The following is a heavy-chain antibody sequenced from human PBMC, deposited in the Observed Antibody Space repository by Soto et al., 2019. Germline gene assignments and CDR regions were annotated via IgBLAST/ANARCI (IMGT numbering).Heavy chain of an antibody. D-gene: IGHD5-18*01. J-gene: IGHJ5*02. CDR2: ISSSSSTI. V-gene: IGHV3-48*02. CDR3: ARDEVSIWGQLWQRGPSNWFYP. CDR1: GFTFSSSD. Sequence: LGGSLRLSCPASGFTFSSSDMNWVRQLPGKGLEWVSYISSSSSTIYYADSVKGRFTISRDNAKNSLYLQMNSLRDEDTAVYYCARDEVSIWGQLWQRGPSNWFYPWGQGTLVTVSS.